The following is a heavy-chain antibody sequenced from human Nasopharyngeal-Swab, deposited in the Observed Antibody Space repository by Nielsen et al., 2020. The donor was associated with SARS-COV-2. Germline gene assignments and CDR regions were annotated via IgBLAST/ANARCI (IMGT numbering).Heavy chain of an antibody. D-gene: IGHD1-26*01. CDR1: GFTFNSYT. CDR3: AAATSLDYYYYYGMDV. CDR2: ISSGSSYI. J-gene: IGHJ6*02. V-gene: IGHV3-21*01. Sequence: GESLKISCAASGFTFNSYTMNWVRQAPGKGLEWVSSISSGSSYIYYADSVKGRFTISRDNAKNSLYLQMNSLRAEDTAVYYCAAATSLDYYYYYGMDVWGQGTTVTVSS.